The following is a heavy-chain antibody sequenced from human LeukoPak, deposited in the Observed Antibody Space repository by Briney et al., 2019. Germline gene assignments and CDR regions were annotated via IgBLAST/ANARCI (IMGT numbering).Heavy chain of an antibody. CDR2: IRYDGSNK. CDR1: GFTFSSYG. CDR3: AKDLSDSSGYYMGD. Sequence: PGGSLRLSCAASGFTFSSYGMHWVRQAPGKGLEGVAFIRYDGSNKYYADSVKGRFTVSRDNSKNTLYLQMNSLRAEDTAVYYCAKDLSDSSGYYMGDWGQGTLVTVSS. J-gene: IGHJ4*02. V-gene: IGHV3-30*02. D-gene: IGHD3-22*01.